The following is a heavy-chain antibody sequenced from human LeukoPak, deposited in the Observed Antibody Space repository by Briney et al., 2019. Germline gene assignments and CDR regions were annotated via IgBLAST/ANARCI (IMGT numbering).Heavy chain of an antibody. Sequence: PSETLSLTCTVPGDSISLYSWTWIRQPAGKGLEWIGRIDIGGSVVYNPSLKSRVTLSVDTSKNQFSLRLSSVTAADTAVYYCARDVGCSSPSCPINWFDPWGQGTLVTVSS. J-gene: IGHJ5*02. D-gene: IGHD2-2*01. CDR2: IDIGGSV. CDR3: ARDVGCSSPSCPINWFDP. CDR1: GDSISLYS. V-gene: IGHV4-4*07.